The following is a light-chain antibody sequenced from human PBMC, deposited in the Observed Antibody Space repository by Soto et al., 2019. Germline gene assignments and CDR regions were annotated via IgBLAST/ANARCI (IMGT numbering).Light chain of an antibody. CDR1: SSDVGGYNY. CDR3: TSYTSSSTRV. CDR2: DVS. Sequence: QSALTQPASVSGSPGQSITISCTGTSSDVGGYNYVSWYQQHTGKAPKLMIYDVSNRPSGVSNRFSGSKSGNTASLTISGLQAEDEADYYCTSYTSSSTRVLGGGTKLTVL. J-gene: IGLJ2*01. V-gene: IGLV2-14*01.